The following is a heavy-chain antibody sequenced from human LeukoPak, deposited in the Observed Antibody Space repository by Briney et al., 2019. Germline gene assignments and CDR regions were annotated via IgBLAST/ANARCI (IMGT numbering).Heavy chain of an antibody. CDR2: ISGSGGST. CDR3: AKDLGELRGFGELFSVFDY. V-gene: IGHV3-23*01. J-gene: IGHJ4*02. CDR1: GFTFSSYA. D-gene: IGHD3-10*01. Sequence: PGGSLRLSCPASGFTFSSYAMSWVRQAPGKGLEWVSAISGSGGSTYYADSVKGRFTISRDNSKNTLYLQINSLRAEDTAVDYCAKDLGELRGFGELFSVFDYWGQGTLVTVSS.